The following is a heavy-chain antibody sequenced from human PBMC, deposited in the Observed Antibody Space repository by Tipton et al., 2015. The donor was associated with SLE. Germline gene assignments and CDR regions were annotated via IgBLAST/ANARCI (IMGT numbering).Heavy chain of an antibody. CDR1: GFTFSSYA. CDR3: ARIGATKDY. J-gene: IGHJ4*02. D-gene: IGHD1-26*01. V-gene: IGHV3-23*01. CDR2: ISGSGGTT. Sequence: SLRLSCAASGFTFSSYAMSWVRQAPGKGLEWVSAISGSGGTTYYADFVKGRFTISRDNAKNSLYLQMNSLRAEDTAVYYCARIGATKDYWGQGTLVTVSS.